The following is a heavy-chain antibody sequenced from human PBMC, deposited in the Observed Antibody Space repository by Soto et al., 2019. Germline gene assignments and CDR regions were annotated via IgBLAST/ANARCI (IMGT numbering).Heavy chain of an antibody. CDR2: ITVVTGNT. CDR3: VRDRDLGGDMAHGDL. Sequence: EMQLVASGGGLVQPGGSLRLSCEASGFSMSGYSMCWVRQSAGKGLEWLAYITVVTGNTRYADSVKGRFTISADRGRNSVFLQLNRLRDEDTAVYYCVRDRDLGGDMAHGDLWGQGSLVTVSS. D-gene: IGHD2-21*01. J-gene: IGHJ4*01. CDR1: GFSMSGYS. V-gene: IGHV3-48*02.